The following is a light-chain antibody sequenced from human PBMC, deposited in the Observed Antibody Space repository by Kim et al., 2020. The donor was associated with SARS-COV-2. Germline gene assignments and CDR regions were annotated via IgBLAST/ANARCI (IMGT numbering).Light chain of an antibody. CDR2: GKY. Sequence: ALGQPVRLTCQGDSLRNYYATWYQQRPGQAPTLVLYGKYDRPSGVPDRFAGSASGNTASLTITGAQAEDEADYYCSSRDSTGDHVVFGGGTKLTVL. V-gene: IGLV3-19*01. CDR3: SSRDSTGDHVV. CDR1: SLRNYY. J-gene: IGLJ3*02.